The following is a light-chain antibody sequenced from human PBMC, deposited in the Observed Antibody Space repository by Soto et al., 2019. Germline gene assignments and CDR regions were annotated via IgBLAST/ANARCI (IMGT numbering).Light chain of an antibody. J-gene: IGKJ3*01. CDR1: HDIGNY. CDR2: YTS. V-gene: IGKV1-33*01. Sequence: DIQMPQSPSSLSASVGDKVTITCLASHDIGNYLNWYQQKPGKAPKLLIYYTSNLQTGVSPRFSGLGSVTDFTSAISSFQPEDIVTYCCQQDENLPRFSFGPGTKVDIK. CDR3: QQDENLPRFS.